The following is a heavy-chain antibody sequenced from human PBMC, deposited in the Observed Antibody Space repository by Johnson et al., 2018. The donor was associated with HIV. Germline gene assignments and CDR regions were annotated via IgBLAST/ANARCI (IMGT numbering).Heavy chain of an antibody. CDR3: TRDGTETGPDDAFDI. CDR2: IKQDGSEK. Sequence: VQLVESGGGLVQPGGSLRLSCAASGFTFSSYWMSWVRQAPGKGLEWVANIKQDGSEKYYVDSVKGRFTISRDNAKNSLYLQMNSLRAEDTAVYYCTRDGTETGPDDAFDIWGQGTMVTVSS. D-gene: IGHD1-1*01. CDR1: GFTFSSYW. V-gene: IGHV3-7*01. J-gene: IGHJ3*02.